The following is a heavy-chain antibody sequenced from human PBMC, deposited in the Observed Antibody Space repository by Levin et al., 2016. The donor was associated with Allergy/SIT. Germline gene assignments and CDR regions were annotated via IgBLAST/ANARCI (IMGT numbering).Heavy chain of an antibody. CDR2: IKSKTDGGTT. CDR1: GFTFSNAW. J-gene: IGHJ4*02. CDR3: TGRYDYVWGLDSFDY. Sequence: GGSLRLSCAASGFTFSNAWMSWVRQAPGKGLEWVGRIKSKTDGGTTDYAAPVKGRFTISRDDSKNTLYLQMNSLKTEDTAVYYCTGRYDYVWGLDSFDYWGQGTLVTVSS. D-gene: IGHD3-16*01. V-gene: IGHV3-15*01.